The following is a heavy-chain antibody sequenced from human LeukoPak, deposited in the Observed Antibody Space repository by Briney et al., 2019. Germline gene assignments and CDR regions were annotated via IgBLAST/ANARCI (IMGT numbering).Heavy chain of an antibody. J-gene: IGHJ4*02. V-gene: IGHV4-59*01. D-gene: IGHD6-13*01. CDR2: VHYSGST. Sequence: SSETLSLTCAVYGGSFSSYYWSWIRQPPGKGLEWIGYVHYSGSTNYNPSLKSRVTISLDTSKNQFSLKLTSVTAADTAVYYCARAPYSSSWYYFDYWGQGTLVTVSS. CDR3: ARAPYSSSWYYFDY. CDR1: GGSFSSYY.